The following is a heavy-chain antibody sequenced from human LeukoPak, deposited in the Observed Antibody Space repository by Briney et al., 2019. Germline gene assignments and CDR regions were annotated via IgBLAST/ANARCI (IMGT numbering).Heavy chain of an antibody. CDR3: ARERETCFDY. CDR1: GFTFSSYG. Sequence: PGGSLRLSCAASGFTFSSYGMHWVRQAPGKGLEWVAVICYDGSNKYYADSVKGRFTISRDNSKNTLYLQRNSRRAEDTAVYYWARERETCFDYWGEGTLVTVSS. CDR2: ICYDGSNK. J-gene: IGHJ4*02. V-gene: IGHV3-33*01. D-gene: IGHD1-26*01.